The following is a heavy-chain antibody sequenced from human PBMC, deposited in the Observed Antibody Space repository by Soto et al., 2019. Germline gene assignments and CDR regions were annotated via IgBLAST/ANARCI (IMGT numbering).Heavy chain of an antibody. CDR3: NRYCSGGSCYSIGYNWFDP. D-gene: IGHD2-15*01. CDR2: ISAYNGNT. J-gene: IGHJ5*02. CDR1: GYTFTSYG. Sequence: GASVKVSCKASGYTFTSYGISWVRQAPGQGLAWMGWISAYNGNTNYAQKLQGRVTMTTDTSTSTAYMELRSLRSDDTAVYYCNRYCSGGSCYSIGYNWFDPWGQGTLVTVSS. V-gene: IGHV1-18*01.